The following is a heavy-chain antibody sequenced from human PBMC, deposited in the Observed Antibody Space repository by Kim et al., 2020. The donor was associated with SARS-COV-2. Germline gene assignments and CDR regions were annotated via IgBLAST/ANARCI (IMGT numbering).Heavy chain of an antibody. CDR2: INTNTGNP. Sequence: ASVKVSCKASGYTFTSYAMNWVRQAPGQGLEWMGWINTNTGNPTYAQGFTGRFVFSLDTSVSTAYLQISSLKAEDTAVYYCARTLEEALRAGQQLALDYWGQGTLVTVSS. CDR1: GYTFTSYA. J-gene: IGHJ4*02. V-gene: IGHV7-4-1*02. D-gene: IGHD6-13*01. CDR3: ARTLEEALRAGQQLALDY.